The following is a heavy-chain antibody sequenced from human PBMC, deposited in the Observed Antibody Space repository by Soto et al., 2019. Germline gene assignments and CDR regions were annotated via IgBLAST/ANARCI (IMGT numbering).Heavy chain of an antibody. Sequence: GGSLRLSCAASGFTFSSYSMNWVRQAPGKGLEWVSSISSSSSYIYYADSVKGRFTISRDNAKNSLYLQMNSLRAEDTAVYYCARDKRELQGYYYGMDVWGQGATVTVS. CDR2: ISSSSSYI. J-gene: IGHJ6*02. CDR3: ARDKRELQGYYYGMDV. V-gene: IGHV3-21*01. CDR1: GFTFSSYS. D-gene: IGHD1-26*01.